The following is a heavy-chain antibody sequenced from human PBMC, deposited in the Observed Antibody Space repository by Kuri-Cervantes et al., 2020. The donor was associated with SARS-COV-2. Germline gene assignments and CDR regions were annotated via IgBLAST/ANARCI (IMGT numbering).Heavy chain of an antibody. V-gene: IGHV4-34*01. CDR2: INHSGST. CDR1: GGSISSYY. D-gene: IGHD6-13*01. J-gene: IGHJ6*02. CDR3: ASLPGIAAAGGYGMDV. Sequence: SETLSLTCTVSGGSISSYYWSWIRQPPGKGLEWIGEINHSGSTNYNPSLKSRVTVSVDTSKNQFSLKLSSVTAADTAVYYCASLPGIAAAGGYGMDVWGQGTTVTVSS.